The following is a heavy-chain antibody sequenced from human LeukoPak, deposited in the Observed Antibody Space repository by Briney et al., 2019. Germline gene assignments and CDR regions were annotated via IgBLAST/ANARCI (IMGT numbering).Heavy chain of an antibody. CDR3: ARVRCSRGTCYLDY. Sequence: GGSLRLSCAASGFXFSGFYMNWVRQAPGKGLEWVSTISGSTIYIYYADSVKGRFTISRDNAKNSLSLQMNSLRAEDTAVYYCARVRCSRGTCYLDYWGQGTLVTVSS. J-gene: IGHJ4*02. D-gene: IGHD2-15*01. CDR1: GFXFSGFY. CDR2: ISGSTIYI. V-gene: IGHV3-21*06.